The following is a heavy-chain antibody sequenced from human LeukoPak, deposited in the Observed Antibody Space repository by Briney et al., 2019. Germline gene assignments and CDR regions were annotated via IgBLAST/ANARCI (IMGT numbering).Heavy chain of an antibody. CDR1: GYSFINYW. J-gene: IGHJ4*02. CDR2: IYPGDSDT. CDR3: ARTSDYYGSGSYYNADSDFDY. D-gene: IGHD3-10*01. Sequence: GESLKISCKGSGYSFINYWIGWVRQMPGKGLEWMGIIYPGDSDTRYSPSFRGQVTISADKSISTAYLHRNSLKASHTAIYYCARTSDYYGSGSYYNADSDFDYWGQGTLVTVSS. V-gene: IGHV5-51*01.